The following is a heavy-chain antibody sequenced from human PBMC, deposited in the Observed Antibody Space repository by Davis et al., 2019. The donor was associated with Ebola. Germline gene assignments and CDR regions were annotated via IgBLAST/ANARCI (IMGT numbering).Heavy chain of an antibody. Sequence: SETLSLTCTVSGGSISSYYWSWIRQPPGKGLEWIGYIYYSGTTNYNPSLKSRVTISVDTSKNQFSLKLSSVTAADTAVYYCARYRTMVRGVKLPQPVHMDVWGKGTTVTVSS. CDR3: ARYRTMVRGVKLPQPVHMDV. CDR1: GGSISSYY. CDR2: IYYSGTT. J-gene: IGHJ6*04. D-gene: IGHD3-10*01. V-gene: IGHV4-59*12.